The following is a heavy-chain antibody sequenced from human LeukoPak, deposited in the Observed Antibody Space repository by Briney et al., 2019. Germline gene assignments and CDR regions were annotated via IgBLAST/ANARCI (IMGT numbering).Heavy chain of an antibody. D-gene: IGHD6-19*01. J-gene: IGHJ6*04. CDR3: ARHYEQGQTDGMDA. V-gene: IGHV4-39*01. Sequence: SETLSLTCTVSGGSISSSSHYWGWIRQPPGKGLEWIGSIYYSGNTYYNPSLKSRVTISVDTSKNQFSLKLSSVTAADTAVYYCARHYEQGQTDGMDAGGKGTPVTVSS. CDR1: GGSISSSSHY. CDR2: IYYSGNT.